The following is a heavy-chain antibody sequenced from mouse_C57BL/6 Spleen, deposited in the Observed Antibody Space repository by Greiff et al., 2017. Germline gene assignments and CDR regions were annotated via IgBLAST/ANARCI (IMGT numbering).Heavy chain of an antibody. D-gene: IGHD1-1*01. J-gene: IGHJ4*01. CDR2: IWGDGGT. Sequence: VKLVESGPGLVAPSQSLSITCTVSGFSLTSYGVSWVRQPPGKGLEWLGVIWGDGGTNYHSALISRMSISKDNSKSQVYLKLNILQTDDTATYYCAKVDYGSLYAMDYWGQGTSVTVSS. V-gene: IGHV2-3*01. CDR1: GFSLTSYG. CDR3: AKVDYGSLYAMDY.